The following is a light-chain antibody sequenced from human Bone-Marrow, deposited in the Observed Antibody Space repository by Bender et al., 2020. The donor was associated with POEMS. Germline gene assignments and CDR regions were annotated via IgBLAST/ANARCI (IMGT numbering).Light chain of an antibody. CDR3: QSYDSDLNGWV. CDR1: SSDIGAYNY. Sequence: QSALTQPASVSGSPGQSITISCTGTSSDIGAYNYVSWYRQHPGKAPKLIISEVSKRPSEIPDRFSGSQSGTSASLAITGLQSEDEAAYFCQSYDSDLNGWVFGGGTKLTVL. J-gene: IGLJ3*02. CDR2: EVS. V-gene: IGLV2-14*01.